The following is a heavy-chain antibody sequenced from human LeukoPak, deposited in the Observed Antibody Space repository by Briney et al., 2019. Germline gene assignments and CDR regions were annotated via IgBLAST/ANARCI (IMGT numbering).Heavy chain of an antibody. Sequence: AGGSLRLSCAASGFTLSGYWMHWVRQAPGRGLERVANINQDGSQTYYLGSVRGRFTISRDNAKDSLYLQMNSLRVDDTAVYYCARRYFDLWGRGTLVSVSS. V-gene: IGHV3-7*01. CDR1: GFTLSGYW. CDR3: ARRYFDL. J-gene: IGHJ2*01. CDR2: INQDGSQT.